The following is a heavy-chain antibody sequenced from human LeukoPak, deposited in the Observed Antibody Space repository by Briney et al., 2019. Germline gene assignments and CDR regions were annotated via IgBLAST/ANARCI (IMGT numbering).Heavy chain of an antibody. CDR2: IYYSGST. V-gene: IGHV4-30-4*01. CDR3: ARGPLPLWFGELSDWYFGL. CDR1: GGSISSGDYY. D-gene: IGHD3-10*01. Sequence: SETLSLTCTVSGGSISSGDYYWSWIRQPPGKGLEWIGYIYYSGSTYYNPSLKSRVTISVDTSKNQFSLKLSSVTAADTAVYYCARGPLPLWFGELSDWYFGLWGRGTLVTVSS. J-gene: IGHJ2*01.